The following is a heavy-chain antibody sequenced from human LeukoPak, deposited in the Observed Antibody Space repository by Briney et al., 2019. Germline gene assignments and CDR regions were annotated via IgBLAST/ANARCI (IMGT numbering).Heavy chain of an antibody. D-gene: IGHD2-2*01. V-gene: IGHV3-53*01. J-gene: IGHJ4*02. CDR2: IYAGGTT. CDR3: ASYQRGDYFDY. Sequence: GGSLRLSCAASGFTVSSNYMSWVRQAPGKGLEWVSVIYAGGTTYYSDSVKGRFTISRDNSGNTLYLQMNSLRAEDTAVYYCASYQRGDYFDYWGQGTLVTVSS. CDR1: GFTVSSNY.